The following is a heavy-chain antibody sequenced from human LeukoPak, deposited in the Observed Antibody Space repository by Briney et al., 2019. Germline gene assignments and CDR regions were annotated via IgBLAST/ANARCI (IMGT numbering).Heavy chain of an antibody. V-gene: IGHV4-59*08. CDR1: GGSISDYY. Sequence: SETLSLTCTVSGGSISDYYWSWIRQPPGTGLEWLGNIYYSGSTNYSPSLKSRVTISVDTSKNHFSLNLSSVTAADTAVYYCARGWGYLIVWGQGTLVTVSS. D-gene: IGHD3-16*02. CDR2: IYYSGST. CDR3: ARGWGYLIV. J-gene: IGHJ4*02.